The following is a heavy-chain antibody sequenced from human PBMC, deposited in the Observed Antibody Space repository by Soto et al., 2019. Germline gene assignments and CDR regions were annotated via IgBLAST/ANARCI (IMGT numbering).Heavy chain of an antibody. CDR2: IDTGGGNT. J-gene: IGHJ4*02. CDR3: ASDY. CDR1: GFTFGNYG. V-gene: IGHV3-23*05. Sequence: PGGSLRLSCTVSGFTFGNYGMSWVRQAPGKGLQWVSTIDTGGGNTYYADSVKGRFTISRDNSKKTLYLQLSSLRDDDTAVYYCASDYWGQGTLVTVSS.